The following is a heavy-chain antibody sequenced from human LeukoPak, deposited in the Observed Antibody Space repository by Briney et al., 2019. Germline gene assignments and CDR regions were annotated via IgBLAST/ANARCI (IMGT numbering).Heavy chain of an antibody. CDR2: INPSGGST. D-gene: IGHD1-26*01. V-gene: IGHV1-46*01. J-gene: IGHJ5*02. Sequence: GASVKVSCKASGYTFTSYYMHWVRQAPGQGLEWMGIINPSGGSTSYAQKFQGRVTMTRDTSTSTVYMELSSLRSGDTAVYYCARGSISGSYYGWFDPWGQGTLVTVSS. CDR3: ARGSISGSYYGWFDP. CDR1: GYTFTSYY.